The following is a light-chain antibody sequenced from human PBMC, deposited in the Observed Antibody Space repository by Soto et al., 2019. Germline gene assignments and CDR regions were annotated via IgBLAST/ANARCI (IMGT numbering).Light chain of an antibody. V-gene: IGLV2-18*02. CDR3: SSFTTSSTYV. CDR2: DVS. Sequence: QSALTQPPSVSGSPGQSVPISCPGTSSDVGGYNRVSWYQQPPGTAPKLMIYDVSNRPSGVPDRFSGSKSGNTASLTISGLQAEDEADYYCSSFTTSSTYVFGTGTKVTVL. CDR1: SSDVGGYNR. J-gene: IGLJ1*01.